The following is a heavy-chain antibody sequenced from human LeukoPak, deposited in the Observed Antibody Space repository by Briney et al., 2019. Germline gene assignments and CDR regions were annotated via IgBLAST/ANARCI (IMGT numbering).Heavy chain of an antibody. J-gene: IGHJ4*02. CDR2: ISGSGGST. Sequence: GGSLRLSCAASGFTFSSYAMSWVRQAPGKGLEWVSAISGSGGSTYYSDSVKGRFTISRDNSKDTLYLQMNSLRAEDTAVYYCAKGGDFWSGYWGPFDYWGQGTLVTVSS. CDR1: GFTFSSYA. D-gene: IGHD3-3*01. CDR3: AKGGDFWSGYWGPFDY. V-gene: IGHV3-23*01.